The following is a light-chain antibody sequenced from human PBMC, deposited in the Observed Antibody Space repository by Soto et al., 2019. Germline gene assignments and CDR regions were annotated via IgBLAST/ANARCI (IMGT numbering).Light chain of an antibody. V-gene: IGKV4-1*01. CDR2: CAS. CDR3: QQYYSTLPYT. Sequence: DIVMTQSPDSLAVSLGERATINCKSSQSVLYSSNNKNYLAWYQQKPGQPPQLLIYCASPRESGVPDRFSGSGSGTDFTLTISSLQAEDVAVYYCQQYYSTLPYTFGQGTKLEIK. J-gene: IGKJ2*01. CDR1: QSVLYSSNNKNY.